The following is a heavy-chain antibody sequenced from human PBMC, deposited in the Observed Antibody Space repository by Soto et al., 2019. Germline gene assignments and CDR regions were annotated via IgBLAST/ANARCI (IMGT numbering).Heavy chain of an antibody. Sequence: ASVKVSCKASGYTFTGYYMHWVRPAPGQGLEWMGWINPNSGGTNYAQKFQGWVTMTRDTSISTAYMELSRLRSDDTAVYYCARESIAAAPAPIDYYYYGMDVWGQGTTVTVSS. D-gene: IGHD6-13*01. J-gene: IGHJ6*02. CDR3: ARESIAAAPAPIDYYYYGMDV. CDR1: GYTFTGYY. V-gene: IGHV1-2*04. CDR2: INPNSGGT.